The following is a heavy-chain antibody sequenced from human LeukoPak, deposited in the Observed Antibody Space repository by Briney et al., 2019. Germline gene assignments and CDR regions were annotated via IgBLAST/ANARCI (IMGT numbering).Heavy chain of an antibody. V-gene: IGHV4-31*03. CDR1: GGSISSGGYY. D-gene: IGHD5-18*01. Sequence: SQTLPLTCTVSGGSISSGGYYWSWIRQHPGKGLEWIGYIYYSGSTYYNPSLKSRVTISVDTSKNQFSLKLSSVTAADTAVYYCARGIGGYSYGPFFDYWGQGTLVTVSS. CDR3: ARGIGGYSYGPFFDY. J-gene: IGHJ4*02. CDR2: IYYSGST.